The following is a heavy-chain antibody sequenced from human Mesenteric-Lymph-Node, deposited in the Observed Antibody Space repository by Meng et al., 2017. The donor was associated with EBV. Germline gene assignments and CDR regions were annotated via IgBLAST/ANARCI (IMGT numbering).Heavy chain of an antibody. Sequence: EVQLVESGGGLVRPGGFLRVSCGAVGCAFSSYSMNWVRQAPGKGLEWVSSISSSSSYIYYADSVKGRFTISRDNAKNSLYLQMNSLRAEDTAVYYCARVTGLDYYDSSGYYYSLDYWGQGTLVTVSS. J-gene: IGHJ4*02. CDR2: ISSSSSYI. CDR3: ARVTGLDYYDSSGYYYSLDY. V-gene: IGHV3-21*01. D-gene: IGHD3-22*01. CDR1: GCAFSSYS.